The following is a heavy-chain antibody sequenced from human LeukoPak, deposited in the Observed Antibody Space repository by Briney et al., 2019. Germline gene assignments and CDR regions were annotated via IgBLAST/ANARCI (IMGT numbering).Heavy chain of an antibody. CDR1: GFTVSSNY. CDR3: ARGPIFGVVPVDY. J-gene: IGHJ4*02. CDR2: IYSGGST. D-gene: IGHD3-3*01. Sequence: GGSLRLSCAASGFTVSSNYMSWVRQAPGKGLEWVSVIYSGGSTYYADSVKGRFTISRDNSKNTLYLQMNSLRAEDTAVYYCARGPIFGVVPVDYWGQGTLVTVSS. V-gene: IGHV3-53*01.